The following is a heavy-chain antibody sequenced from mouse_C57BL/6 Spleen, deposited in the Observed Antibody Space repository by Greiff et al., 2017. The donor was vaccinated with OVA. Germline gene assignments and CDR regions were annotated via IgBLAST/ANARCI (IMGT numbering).Heavy chain of an antibody. CDR1: GYTFTDYN. CDR3: ARPYYYGSSLAWFAY. CDR2: INPNNGGT. Sequence: EVQLQQSGPELVKPGASVKMSCKASGYTFTDYNMHWVKQSHGKSLEWIGYINPNNGGTSYNQKFKGKATLTVNKSSSTAYMELRSLTSEDSAVYYCARPYYYGSSLAWFAYWGQGTLVTVSA. V-gene: IGHV1-22*01. J-gene: IGHJ3*01. D-gene: IGHD1-1*01.